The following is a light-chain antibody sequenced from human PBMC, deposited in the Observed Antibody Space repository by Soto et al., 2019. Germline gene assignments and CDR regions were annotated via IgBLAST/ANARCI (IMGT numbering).Light chain of an antibody. CDR1: SNDVGRFNY. V-gene: IGLV2-8*01. CDR2: EVN. J-gene: IGLJ1*01. CDR3: SSFVHGTSYV. Sequence: QSALTQAPSASGSPGQSVTISCAGTSNDVGRFNYVSWYQRHPGKAPKLIIYEVNKRPSGVPDRFSGSKSGNTASLTVSGLQAEDEADYFCSSFVHGTSYVFGTGTKLTGL.